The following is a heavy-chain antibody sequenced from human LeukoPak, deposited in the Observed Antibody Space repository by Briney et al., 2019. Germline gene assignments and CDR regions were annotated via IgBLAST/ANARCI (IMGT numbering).Heavy chain of an antibody. V-gene: IGHV3-15*01. CDR2: IKSKTDGGRT. Sequence: GGSLGLSCAASGFTFSNAWMSWVRQAPGKGLEWVGRIKSKTDGGRTDYAAPVKGRFTISRDDSKNTLYLQMNSLKTEDTAVYYCTTVDSSGPMHWGQGTLVTVSS. J-gene: IGHJ1*01. CDR1: GFTFSNAW. D-gene: IGHD3-22*01. CDR3: TTVDSSGPMH.